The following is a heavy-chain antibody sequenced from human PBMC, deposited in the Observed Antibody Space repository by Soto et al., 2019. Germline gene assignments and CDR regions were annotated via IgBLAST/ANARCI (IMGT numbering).Heavy chain of an antibody. CDR1: GFTFSSYA. V-gene: IGHV3-23*01. J-gene: IGHJ3*02. Sequence: EVQLLESGGGLVQPGGSLRLSCAASGFTFSSYAMSWVRQAPGKGLEWVSAISGSGGSTYYADSVKGRFTISRDNSKNTLYLQMNSLRAEDTAVYYCAKANEDDGDYSYPTPRNAFDIWGQGTMVTVSS. D-gene: IGHD4-17*01. CDR3: AKANEDDGDYSYPTPRNAFDI. CDR2: ISGSGGST.